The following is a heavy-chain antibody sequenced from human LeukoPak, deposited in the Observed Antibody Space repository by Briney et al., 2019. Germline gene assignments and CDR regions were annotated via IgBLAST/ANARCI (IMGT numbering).Heavy chain of an antibody. D-gene: IGHD1-1*01. CDR2: IWYDGSNK. V-gene: IGHV3-33*08. J-gene: IGHJ4*02. Sequence: GGSLRLSCAASGFTFSTYSMNWVRQAPGKGLEWVAVIWYDGSNKYYADSVKGRFTISRDNSKNTLYLQMNSLRAEDTAVYYCASAGTTPFDYWGQGTLVTVSS. CDR3: ASAGTTPFDY. CDR1: GFTFSTYS.